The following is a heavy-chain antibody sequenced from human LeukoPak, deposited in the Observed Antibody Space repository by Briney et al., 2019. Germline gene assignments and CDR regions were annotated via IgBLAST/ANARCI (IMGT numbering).Heavy chain of an antibody. J-gene: IGHJ4*02. V-gene: IGHV1-46*01. CDR2: INPSGGST. Sequence: ASVKVSCKASGYTFTSYYMHWVRQAPGQWLEWMGIINPSGGSTSYARRFQGRVTMTRDTSTSTVYMELSSLGSEDTAVYYCARLYSGSYYYFDYWGQGTLVTVSS. D-gene: IGHD1-26*01. CDR3: ARLYSGSYYYFDY. CDR1: GYTFTSYY.